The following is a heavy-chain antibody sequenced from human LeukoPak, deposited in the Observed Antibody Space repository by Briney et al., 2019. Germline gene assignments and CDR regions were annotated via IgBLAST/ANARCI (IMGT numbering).Heavy chain of an antibody. Sequence: SETLSLTCAVYGGSFSGCYWSWIRQPPGKGLEWIGEINHSGSTNYNPSLKSRVTISVDTSKNQFSLKLSSVTAADTAVYYCARANYCDSSGYYANWGQGTLVTVSS. J-gene: IGHJ4*02. CDR1: GGSFSGCY. V-gene: IGHV4-34*01. CDR3: ARANYCDSSGYYAN. CDR2: INHSGST. D-gene: IGHD3-22*01.